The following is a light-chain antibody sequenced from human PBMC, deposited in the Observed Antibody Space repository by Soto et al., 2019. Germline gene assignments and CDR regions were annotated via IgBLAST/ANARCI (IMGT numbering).Light chain of an antibody. J-gene: IGKJ1*01. V-gene: IGKV1-5*03. CDR3: QHYNSYSEA. CDR2: KAS. CDR1: QTISSW. Sequence: MQLHQTPSSLSSSVPERVTITCRASQTISSWLAWYQQKPGKAPKLLIYKASTLKSGVPSRFSGSGSGTEFTLTISSLQPDDFATYYCQHYNSYSEAFGQGTK.